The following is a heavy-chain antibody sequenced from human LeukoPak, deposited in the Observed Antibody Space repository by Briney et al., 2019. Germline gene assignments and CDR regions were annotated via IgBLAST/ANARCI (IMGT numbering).Heavy chain of an antibody. CDR3: ARLLGDYVWGSYRYTP. CDR2: IYTSGST. J-gene: IGHJ3*01. Sequence: SETLSLTCTVSGGSISSYYWSWIRQPAGKGLEWIGRIYTSGSTNYNPSLKSRVTMSVDTSRNQFSLKLSSVTAADTAVYYCARLLGDYVWGSYRYTPWGQGTMVTVSS. CDR1: GGSISSYY. V-gene: IGHV4-4*07. D-gene: IGHD3-16*02.